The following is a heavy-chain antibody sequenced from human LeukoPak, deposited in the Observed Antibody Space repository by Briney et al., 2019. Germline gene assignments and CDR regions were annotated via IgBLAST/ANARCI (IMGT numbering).Heavy chain of an antibody. J-gene: IGHJ5*02. CDR3: ARAPYDILTGYSLNWFDP. CDR2: INGDNGNT. D-gene: IGHD3-9*01. V-gene: IGHV1-3*01. CDR1: GYTFTTYA. Sequence: ASVKVSCKASGYTFTTYAMHWVRLAPGQRPEWMGWINGDNGNTKYSQKFQGRVSITRDTSTYTGYLELRSLSSADTAVYFCARAPYDILTGYSLNWFDPWGQGTLVTVSS.